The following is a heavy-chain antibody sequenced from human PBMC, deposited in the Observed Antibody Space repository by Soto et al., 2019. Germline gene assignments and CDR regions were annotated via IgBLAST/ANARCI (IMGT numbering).Heavy chain of an antibody. Sequence: GGSLRLSCVASGFAFSRYVVSWVRQAPGKGLEWVAAISGSGTTYYTDSLEGRVTISRDNSENTLSLQLNSLTAEDTAVYFCARYGSHWYLDNWGQGTPVTVSS. J-gene: IGHJ4*02. D-gene: IGHD6-19*01. CDR1: GFAFSRYV. CDR2: ISGSGTT. CDR3: ARYGSHWYLDN. V-gene: IGHV3-23*01.